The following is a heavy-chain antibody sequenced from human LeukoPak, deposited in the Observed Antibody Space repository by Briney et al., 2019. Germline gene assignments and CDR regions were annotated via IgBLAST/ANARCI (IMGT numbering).Heavy chain of an antibody. J-gene: IGHJ6*03. CDR2: IWHDGSVE. V-gene: IGHV3-33*01. CDR1: GFMFSRLG. CDR3: AREGDQFRGYLDA. D-gene: IGHD3-16*01. Sequence: PGGSLRLSCTASGFMFSRLGMQWVRQAPGEGLEWVAMIWHDGSVEEYADSVKGRFTISRDNSQNTLYLQMNSLSDDDTAVYYCAREGDQFRGYLDAWGKGTTVTVSS.